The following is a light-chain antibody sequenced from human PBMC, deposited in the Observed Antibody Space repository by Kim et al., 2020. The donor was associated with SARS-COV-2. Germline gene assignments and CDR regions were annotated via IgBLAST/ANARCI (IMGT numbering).Light chain of an antibody. Sequence: EIVLTQSPGTLSLSPGERATLSCRASQSVSYNYLAWYQQKPGQAPRLVIYAASSRATGIPDRFSGSGSGTDFTFTISRLEPEEFAVYYCQHYSDSPPWTFGQGTKVDIK. CDR2: AAS. CDR1: QSVSYNY. V-gene: IGKV3-20*01. J-gene: IGKJ1*01. CDR3: QHYSDSPPWT.